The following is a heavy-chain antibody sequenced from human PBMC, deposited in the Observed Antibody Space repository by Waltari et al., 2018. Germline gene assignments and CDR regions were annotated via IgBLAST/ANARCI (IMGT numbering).Heavy chain of an antibody. J-gene: IGHJ6*02. D-gene: IGHD3-3*01. CDR2: IYYSGRT. V-gene: IGHV4-39*07. CDR1: GGSISSSSYY. Sequence: QLQLQESGPGLVKPSETLSLTCTVSGGSISSSSYYWGWIRQPPGKGLEWIGSIYYSGRTYYNPSLKSRVTISVDTSKNQFSLKLSSVTAADTAVYYCARGNDFWSGYSYYYGMDVWGQGTTVTVSS. CDR3: ARGNDFWSGYSYYYGMDV.